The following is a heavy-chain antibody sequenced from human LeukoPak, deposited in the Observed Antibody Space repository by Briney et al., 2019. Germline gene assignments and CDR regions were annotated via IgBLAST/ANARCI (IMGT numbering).Heavy chain of an antibody. CDR3: AAQYCSGGSCYPTEFDY. CDR1: GGSISSGGYY. Sequence: PSETLSLTCTVSGGSISSGGYYWSWIRQPPGKGLEWIGYIYYSGSTNYNPSLKSRVTISVDTSKNQFSLKLSSVTAADTAVYYCAAQYCSGGSCYPTEFDYWGQGTLVTVSS. D-gene: IGHD2-15*01. J-gene: IGHJ4*02. CDR2: IYYSGST. V-gene: IGHV4-61*08.